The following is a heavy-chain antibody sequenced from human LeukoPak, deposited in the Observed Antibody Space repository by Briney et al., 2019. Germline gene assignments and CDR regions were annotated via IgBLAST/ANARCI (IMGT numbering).Heavy chain of an antibody. Sequence: SETLSLTCTVSGGSISSYYWSWIRQPPGKGLEWIGEINHSGSTNYNPSLKSRVTISVDTSKNQFSLKLSSVTAADTAVYYCAAFVGDGYNYVLDAFDIWGQGTMVTVSS. D-gene: IGHD5-24*01. V-gene: IGHV4-34*01. CDR1: GGSISSYY. J-gene: IGHJ3*02. CDR2: INHSGST. CDR3: AAFVGDGYNYVLDAFDI.